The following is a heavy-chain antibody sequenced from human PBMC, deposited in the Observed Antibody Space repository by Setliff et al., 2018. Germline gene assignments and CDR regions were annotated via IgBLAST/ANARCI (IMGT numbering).Heavy chain of an antibody. Sequence: SETLSLTCTVSNGYVIDHWWTWVRQPAGRGLEWIGHIYSTGDTEYNPSLKSRVTFSVDKSKNQFSMEVKSVTAADTAIYYCARAREGGFLEWAPFDSWCRVILVTVSS. J-gene: IGHJ4*01. V-gene: IGHV4-4*07. CDR3: ARAREGGFLEWAPFDS. CDR2: IYSTGDT. D-gene: IGHD3-3*01. CDR1: NGYVIDHW.